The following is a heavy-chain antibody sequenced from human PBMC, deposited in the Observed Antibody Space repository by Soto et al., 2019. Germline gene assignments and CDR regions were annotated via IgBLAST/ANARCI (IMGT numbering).Heavy chain of an antibody. CDR3: ARDYSADFWSGYDPPDYYYYGMDV. D-gene: IGHD3-3*01. CDR1: GYTFTSYG. Sequence: ASVKVSCKASGYTFTSYGISWVRQAPGQGLEWMGWISAYNGNTNYAQKLQGRVTMTTDTSTSTAYMELRSLRSDDTAVYYCARDYSADFWSGYDPPDYYYYGMDVWGPGTTVTVSS. V-gene: IGHV1-18*04. CDR2: ISAYNGNT. J-gene: IGHJ6*02.